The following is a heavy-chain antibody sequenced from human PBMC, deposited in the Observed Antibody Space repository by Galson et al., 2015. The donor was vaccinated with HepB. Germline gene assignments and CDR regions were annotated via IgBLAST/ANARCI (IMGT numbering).Heavy chain of an antibody. CDR3: ARWDELRSFDI. CDR2: INPSGGST. CDR1: GYTFTGHY. J-gene: IGHJ3*02. Sequence: SVKVSCKASGYTFTGHYMHWVRQAPGQGLEWMGIINPSGGSTSYAQKFQGRVTMTRDTSTSTVYMELSSLGSEDTAVYYCARWDELRSFDIWGQGTMVTVSS. V-gene: IGHV1-46*01. D-gene: IGHD1-26*01.